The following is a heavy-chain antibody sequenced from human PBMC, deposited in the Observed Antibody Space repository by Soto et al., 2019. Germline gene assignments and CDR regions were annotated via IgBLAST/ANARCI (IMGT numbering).Heavy chain of an antibody. CDR1: GGTFRSYA. Sequence: QVQLVQSGAEVKKPGSSVKVSCKASGGTFRSYAISWVRQAPGQGLEWRGGIIPIFGTANYAQKFPGRVKITADESKSTAYMELSSLRSEDTAVYYGARGLAYSDWILNYWGQGTLVTVSS. J-gene: IGHJ4*02. V-gene: IGHV1-69*01. CDR2: IIPIFGTA. CDR3: ARGLAYSDWILNY. D-gene: IGHD3-9*01.